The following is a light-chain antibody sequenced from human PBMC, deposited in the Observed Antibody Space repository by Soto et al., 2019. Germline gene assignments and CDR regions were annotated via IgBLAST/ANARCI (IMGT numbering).Light chain of an antibody. CDR3: QQYYHPPRYT. CDR1: QSVSSSY. Sequence: EIVLTQSPGTLSLSPGERATLSCRASQSVSSSYLAWYQQKPGQAPRLLIYASSSRATGIPDRFSGRGSGTDFTLTISRLEPEDFAVYYCQQYYHPPRYTFGQGTKLE. J-gene: IGKJ2*01. V-gene: IGKV3-20*01. CDR2: ASS.